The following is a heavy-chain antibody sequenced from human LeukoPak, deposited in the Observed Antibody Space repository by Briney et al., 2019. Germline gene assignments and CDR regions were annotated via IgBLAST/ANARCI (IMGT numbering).Heavy chain of an antibody. CDR3: AKDLYTATITLSFDY. CDR1: GFTFSSYG. D-gene: IGHD5-18*01. V-gene: IGHV3-30*18. J-gene: IGHJ4*02. Sequence: GRSLRLSCAASGFTFSSYGVHWVRQAPGKGLEWVAVISYDGSNKYYADSVKGRFTISRDNSKNTLYLQMNSLRAEDTAVYYCAKDLYTATITLSFDYWGQGTLVTVSS. CDR2: ISYDGSNK.